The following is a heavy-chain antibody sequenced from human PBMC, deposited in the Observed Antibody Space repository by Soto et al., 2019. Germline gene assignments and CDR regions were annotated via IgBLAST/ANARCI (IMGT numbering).Heavy chain of an antibody. CDR3: ARCSGDSSGYYYRPDY. J-gene: IGHJ4*02. V-gene: IGHV4-34*01. Sequence: SETLSLTCAVYGGSFSGYYWSCIRQPPWKGLEWIGEINHSGSTNYNPSLKSRVTISVDTSKNQFSLKLSSVTAADTAVYYCARCSGDSSGYYYRPDYWGQGTIVTVSS. CDR1: GGSFSGYY. D-gene: IGHD3-22*01. CDR2: INHSGST.